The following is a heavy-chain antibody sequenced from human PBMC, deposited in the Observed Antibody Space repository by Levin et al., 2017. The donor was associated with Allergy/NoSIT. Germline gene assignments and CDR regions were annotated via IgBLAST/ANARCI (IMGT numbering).Heavy chain of an antibody. V-gene: IGHV3-30*04. J-gene: IGHJ6*02. Sequence: PGGSLRLSCAASGFTFSSYAMHWVRQAPGKGLEWVAVISYDGSNKYYADSVKGRFTISRDNSKNTLYLQMNSLRAEDTAVYYCARENGMDVWGQGTTVTVSS. CDR2: ISYDGSNK. CDR3: ARENGMDV. CDR1: GFTFSSYA.